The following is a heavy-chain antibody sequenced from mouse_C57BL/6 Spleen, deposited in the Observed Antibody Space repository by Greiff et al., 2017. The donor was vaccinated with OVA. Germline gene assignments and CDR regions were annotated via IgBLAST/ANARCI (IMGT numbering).Heavy chain of an antibody. CDR2: IYPGDGDT. D-gene: IGHD2-5*01. Sequence: QVQLQQSGAELVKPGASVKISCKASGYAFSSYWMNWVKQRPGKGLEWIGQIYPGDGDTNYNGKFKGKATLTADKSSSPAYMQLSSLTSEDSAVYFCARGGTIVTHWYFDVWGTGTTVTVSS. J-gene: IGHJ1*03. CDR3: ARGGTIVTHWYFDV. CDR1: GYAFSSYW. V-gene: IGHV1-80*01.